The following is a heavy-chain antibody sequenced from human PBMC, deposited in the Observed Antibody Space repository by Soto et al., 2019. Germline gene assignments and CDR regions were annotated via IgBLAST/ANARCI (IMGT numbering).Heavy chain of an antibody. CDR2: ISAYNGNT. V-gene: IGHV1-18*01. D-gene: IGHD4-17*01. J-gene: IGHJ6*02. Sequence: QVQLVQSGAEVKKPGASVKVSCKASGYTFTSYGISWVRQAPGQGLEWIGWISAYNGNTNYAQKHQGRVTITTDTPTSTDYMELTSLRSDDTTVYYCARDGSSDYGDYDYYYYGMAVWGQGTTVTVSS. CDR3: ARDGSSDYGDYDYYYYGMAV. CDR1: GYTFTSYG.